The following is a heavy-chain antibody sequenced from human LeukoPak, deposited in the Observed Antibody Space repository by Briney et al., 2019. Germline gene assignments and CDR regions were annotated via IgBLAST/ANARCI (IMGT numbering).Heavy chain of an antibody. CDR1: GFIFSSYG. Sequence: GGSLRLSCAASGFIFSSYGMNWVRQAPGKGLEWVSYISSSSTIYYADSVKGRFTISRDNAKNSLYLQMNSLRAEDTAVYYCARPSRAAVAGNYYFDYWGQGTLVTVSS. CDR2: ISSSSTI. J-gene: IGHJ4*02. D-gene: IGHD6-19*01. CDR3: ARPSRAAVAGNYYFDY. V-gene: IGHV3-48*01.